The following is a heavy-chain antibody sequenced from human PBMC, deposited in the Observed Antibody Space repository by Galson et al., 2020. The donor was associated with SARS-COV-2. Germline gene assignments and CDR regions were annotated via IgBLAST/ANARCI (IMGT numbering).Heavy chain of an antibody. CDR1: GGSIRTTS. CDR2: TSHTGAA. D-gene: IGHD3-10*01. J-gene: IGHJ4*02. CDR3: ARCPPYFYGTGSSFYQPNFDS. V-gene: IGHV4-34*01. Sequence: SETLSLPCAVYGGSIRTTSWTWIRQPPGKGLEWVGETSHTGAAMYNPSLKSRLTVSVDTSKNQISLELRSLTAADTAVYYCARCPPYFYGTGSSFYQPNFDSWGQGVLVTVSS.